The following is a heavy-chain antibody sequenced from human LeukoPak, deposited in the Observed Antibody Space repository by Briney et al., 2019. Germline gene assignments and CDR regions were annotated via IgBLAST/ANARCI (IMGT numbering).Heavy chain of an antibody. J-gene: IGHJ4*02. D-gene: IGHD1-7*01. Sequence: PSETLSLTCTVSGGSVNGYYWNWIRQAPGKGLEWIGFIHYSGLTVYSPSLQSRVSMSVDTSRNQFSLDLSSVTAADTALYYCARDPPEDEWNSLDSWGQGVLVTVSS. V-gene: IGHV4-59*02. CDR3: ARDPPEDEWNSLDS. CDR2: IHYSGLT. CDR1: GGSVNGYY.